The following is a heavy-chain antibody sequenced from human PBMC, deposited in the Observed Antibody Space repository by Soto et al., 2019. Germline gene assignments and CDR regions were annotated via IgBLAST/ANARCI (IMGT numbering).Heavy chain of an antibody. CDR2: ISGSGGST. CDR1: GFTFSSYA. J-gene: IGHJ6*03. Sequence: GGSLRLSCAASGFTFSSYAMSWVRQAPGKGLEWVSAISGSGGSTYYADSVKGRFTISRDNSKNTLYLQMNSLRAEDTAVYYCAKGPKETPYYDFWSGYPYYYYYMDVWGKGTTVTVSS. V-gene: IGHV3-23*01. CDR3: AKGPKETPYYDFWSGYPYYYYYMDV. D-gene: IGHD3-3*01.